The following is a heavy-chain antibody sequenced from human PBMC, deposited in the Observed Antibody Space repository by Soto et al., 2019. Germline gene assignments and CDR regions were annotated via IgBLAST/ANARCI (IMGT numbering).Heavy chain of an antibody. D-gene: IGHD3-9*01. CDR3: ASPKEPYYDILFAFGAFDI. Sequence: EVQLLESGGGLVQPGGSLRLSCAASGFTFSSYAMSWVRQAPGKGLEWVSAISGSGGSTYYADSVKGRFTISRDNSKNTLYLQMNSLRAEDTAVYYCASPKEPYYDILFAFGAFDIWGQGTMVTVSS. J-gene: IGHJ3*02. CDR1: GFTFSSYA. V-gene: IGHV3-23*01. CDR2: ISGSGGST.